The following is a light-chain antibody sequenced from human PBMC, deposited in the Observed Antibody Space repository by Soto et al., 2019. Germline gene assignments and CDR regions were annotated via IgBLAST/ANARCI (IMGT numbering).Light chain of an antibody. J-gene: IGLJ1*01. CDR1: SSDVGGYNS. CDR2: EVS. CDR3: SSYAGSNNFYV. V-gene: IGLV2-8*01. Sequence: QSALTQPPSASGSPGQSVTISCTGTSSDVGGYNSVSWYQHYPGRAPKRVIYEVSKRPSGVPDRFSGSKSGNTASLTVSGLQAEDEADYYRSSYAGSNNFYVFGTGTKLTVL.